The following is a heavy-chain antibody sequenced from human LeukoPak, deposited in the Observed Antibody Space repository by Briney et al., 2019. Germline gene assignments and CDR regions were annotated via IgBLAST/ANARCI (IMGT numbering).Heavy chain of an antibody. J-gene: IGHJ5*02. Sequence: GGSLRLSCAASGFTFSSYAMTWVRQAPGKGLEWVSAISNSGGSTYYADSVKGRFTISRDNSKNTLYLQMNSLKAEDTAVYYCAKDGISSSSRFDPWGQGTLVTVSS. CDR3: AKDGISSSSRFDP. CDR2: ISNSGGST. V-gene: IGHV3-23*01. D-gene: IGHD6-13*01. CDR1: GFTFSSYA.